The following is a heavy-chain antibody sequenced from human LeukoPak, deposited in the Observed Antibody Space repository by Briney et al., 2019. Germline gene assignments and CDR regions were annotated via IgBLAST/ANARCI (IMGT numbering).Heavy chain of an antibody. CDR1: GGSISSGGYY. CDR3: ARHITGTTLDY. J-gene: IGHJ4*02. V-gene: IGHV4-31*03. Sequence: SQTLSLTCTVSGGSISSGGYYWSWIRQHPGKGLEWIGFISYSGSTYYNPSLKSRVTISVDTSKNQFSLQLSSVTAADTAVYYCARHITGTTLDYWGQGTLVTVSS. CDR2: ISYSGST. D-gene: IGHD1-7*01.